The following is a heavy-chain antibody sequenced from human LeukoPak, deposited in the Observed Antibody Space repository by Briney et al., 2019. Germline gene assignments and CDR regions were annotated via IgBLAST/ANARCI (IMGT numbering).Heavy chain of an antibody. Sequence: ASVKVSCKASGFTFTSSAMQWVRQARGQRLEWIGWISAYNGNTNYAQKFQGRVTMTTDTSTYTAYMELRSLRSDDTAVYYCARDYYMDVWGKGTTVTISS. CDR3: ARDYYMDV. J-gene: IGHJ6*03. CDR1: GFTFTSSA. V-gene: IGHV1-18*01. CDR2: ISAYNGNT.